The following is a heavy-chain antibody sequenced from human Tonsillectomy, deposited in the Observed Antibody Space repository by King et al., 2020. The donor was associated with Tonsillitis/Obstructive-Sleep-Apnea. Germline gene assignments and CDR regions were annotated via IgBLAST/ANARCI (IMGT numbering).Heavy chain of an antibody. V-gene: IGHV1-46*01. CDR2: INPSGGGA. CDR1: GYIFTTYY. D-gene: IGHD2-2*01. CDR3: ARGQLPPHDYFYMDV. Sequence: QLVQSGAEVKKPGASVKLSCKTSGYIFTTYYVHWVRQAPGQGLEWVGVINPSGGGARYSQKFLARVTMTGDTSTTKVYMDLSSLTFEDTAVYYCARGQLPPHDYFYMDVWGTGTTVTVSS. J-gene: IGHJ6*03.